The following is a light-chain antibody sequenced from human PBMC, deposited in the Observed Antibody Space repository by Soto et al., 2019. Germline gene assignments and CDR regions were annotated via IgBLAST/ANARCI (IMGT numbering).Light chain of an antibody. J-gene: IGLJ3*02. Sequence: QSALPQPASVSGSPGQSITISCTGTSSDVGGYNYVSWYQQHPGKAPKLMIYEVSNRPSGVSNRFSGSKSGNTASLTISGLQAEDEADYYCSSYTSSSTRVFGGGTKL. CDR3: SSYTSSSTRV. V-gene: IGLV2-14*01. CDR1: SSDVGGYNY. CDR2: EVS.